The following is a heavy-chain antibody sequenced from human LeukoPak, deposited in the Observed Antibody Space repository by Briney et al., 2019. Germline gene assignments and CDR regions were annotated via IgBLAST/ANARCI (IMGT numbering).Heavy chain of an antibody. V-gene: IGHV5-51*01. CDR2: IYPGDSGT. J-gene: IGHJ4*02. D-gene: IGHD2-2*02. CDR1: GYSFTSYW. CDR3: ARLVGYCSSTSCYTPFDY. Sequence: PGESLKISCKGSGYSFTSYWIGWVRQMPGKGLEWMGIIYPGDSGTRYSPSFQGQVTISADKSISTAYLQWSSLKASDTAMYYCARLVGYCSSTSCYTPFDYWGQGTLVTVSS.